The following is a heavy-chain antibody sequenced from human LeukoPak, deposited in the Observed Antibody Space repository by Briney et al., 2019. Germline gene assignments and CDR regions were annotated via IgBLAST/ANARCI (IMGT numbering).Heavy chain of an antibody. D-gene: IGHD3-22*01. V-gene: IGHV1-69*02. CDR2: IIPILGIA. J-gene: IGHJ4*02. Sequence: SVKVSCKASGGTFSSYTISWVRQAPGQGLEWMGRIIPILGIANYAQKFQGRVTITADKSTSTAYMELSSLRSEYTAVYYCARNHYYDSSLGYYFDYWGQGTLVTVSS. CDR3: ARNHYYDSSLGYYFDY. CDR1: GGTFSSYT.